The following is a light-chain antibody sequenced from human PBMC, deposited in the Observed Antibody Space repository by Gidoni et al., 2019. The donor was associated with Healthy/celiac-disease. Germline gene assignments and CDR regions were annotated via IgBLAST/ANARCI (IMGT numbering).Light chain of an antibody. CDR2: DAS. CDR3: QQYDNLPYT. CDR1: QDISNY. J-gene: IGKJ2*01. Sequence: DIQLTQSPSSLSASVGDRVTIHCQASQDISNYLNWYQQKPGKAPKLLIYDASNLETGVPSRFSGSGSGTDFTFTISSLQPEDIATYYCQQYDNLPYTFGQGTKLEIK. V-gene: IGKV1-33*01.